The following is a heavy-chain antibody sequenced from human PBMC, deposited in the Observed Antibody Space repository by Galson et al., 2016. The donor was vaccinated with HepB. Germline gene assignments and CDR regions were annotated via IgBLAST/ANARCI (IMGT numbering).Heavy chain of an antibody. CDR3: AGSDHPWRPGY. CDR2: ISRSGDSR. Sequence: SLRLSCAASGFTFNNYGMTWVRQAPGKGLEVVSSISRSGDSRDYADSVKGRFTISRDNSKNTLSLQMNSLRAEDTAVYYCAGSDHPWRPGYWGQGTLVAVSS. V-gene: IGHV3-23*01. J-gene: IGHJ4*02. CDR1: GFTFNNYG. D-gene: IGHD3-10*01.